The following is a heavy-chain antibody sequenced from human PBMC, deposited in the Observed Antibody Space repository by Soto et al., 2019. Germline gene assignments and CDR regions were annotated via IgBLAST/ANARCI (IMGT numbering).Heavy chain of an antibody. J-gene: IGHJ5*02. CDR1: GGTFSSYA. D-gene: IGHD2-2*01. V-gene: IGHV1-69*01. Sequence: QVQLVQSGAEVKKPGSSVKVSCKASGGTFSSYAISWVRQAPGQGLEWMGGIIPIFGTANYAQKFQGRVTITADESTSTAYMELSSLRSEDTAVYYCARDWIVVVPAASGPRWFVPWGQGTLVTVSS. CDR2: IIPIFGTA. CDR3: ARDWIVVVPAASGPRWFVP.